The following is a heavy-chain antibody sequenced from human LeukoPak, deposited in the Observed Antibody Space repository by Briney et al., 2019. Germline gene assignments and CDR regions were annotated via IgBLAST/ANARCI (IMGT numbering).Heavy chain of an antibody. CDR2: INHSGST. Sequence: SETLSLTCAVYGGSFSGYYWSWIRQPPGKGLEWIGEINHSGSTNYNLSLKSRVTISVDTSKNQFSLKLSSVTAADTAVYYCASEDYGGNSGYWGQGTLVTVSS. CDR3: ASEDYGGNSGY. D-gene: IGHD4-23*01. J-gene: IGHJ4*02. V-gene: IGHV4-34*01. CDR1: GGSFSGYY.